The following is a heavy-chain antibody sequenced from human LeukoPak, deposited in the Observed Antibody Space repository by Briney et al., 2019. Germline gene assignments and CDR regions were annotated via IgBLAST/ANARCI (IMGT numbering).Heavy chain of an antibody. CDR1: GYTFKNYD. J-gene: IGHJ4*02. CDR3: SRATPGGLHGYSFDY. Sequence: ASVKVSCKASGYTFKNYDINWVRQATGQGLEWMGWMNPNSGNTGFAQKFQDRVSMTRDTSINTAYMELTSLRSGDTAVYYCSRATPGGLHGYSFDYWGQGTVVTVYS. V-gene: IGHV1-8*02. D-gene: IGHD5-24*01. CDR2: MNPNSGNT.